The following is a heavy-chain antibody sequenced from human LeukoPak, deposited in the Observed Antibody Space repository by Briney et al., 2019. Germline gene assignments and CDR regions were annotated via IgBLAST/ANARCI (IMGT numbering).Heavy chain of an antibody. J-gene: IGHJ4*02. V-gene: IGHV1-2*02. CDR3: ARRGNIYAYDY. D-gene: IGHD5-18*01. Sequence: ASVKVSCKASGYTFTGPYIHWMRQAPGQGLEWMGWINPNSGATNYAQKFQDRVTMTRDTSISTAYMELSRLRSDDAAVYYCARRGNIYAYDYWGQGTLVTVSS. CDR1: GYTFTGPY. CDR2: INPNSGAT.